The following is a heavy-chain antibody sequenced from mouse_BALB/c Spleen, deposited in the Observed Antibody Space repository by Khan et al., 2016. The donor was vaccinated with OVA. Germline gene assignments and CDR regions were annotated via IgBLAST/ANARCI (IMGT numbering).Heavy chain of an antibody. D-gene: IGHD4-1*01. Sequence: EVQLVESGGDLVKPGGSLKLSCAASGFTFSSYSMSWVRQTPDKRLEWVATISSGGDYTYYPDSVKGRFTISRDNAENALYLQISSLRAEDTAMYYCASHLTGSFAYWGQGTLVTVSA. CDR1: GFTFSSYS. CDR2: ISSGGDYT. V-gene: IGHV5-6*01. CDR3: ASHLTGSFAY. J-gene: IGHJ3*01.